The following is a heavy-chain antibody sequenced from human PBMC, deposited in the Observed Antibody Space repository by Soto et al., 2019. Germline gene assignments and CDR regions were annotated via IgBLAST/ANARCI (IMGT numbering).Heavy chain of an antibody. D-gene: IGHD3-3*01. CDR1: GFTFSSYG. CDR2: ISYDGSNK. CDR3: ANTYYDFWSGYPEYFQH. J-gene: IGHJ1*01. Sequence: QVQLVESGGGVVQPGRSLRLSCAASGFTFSSYGMHWVRQAPGKGLEWVAVISYDGSNKYYADSVKGRFTISRDNSKNTLYLQMNSLRAEDTAVYYCANTYYDFWSGYPEYFQHWGQGTLVTVSS. V-gene: IGHV3-30*18.